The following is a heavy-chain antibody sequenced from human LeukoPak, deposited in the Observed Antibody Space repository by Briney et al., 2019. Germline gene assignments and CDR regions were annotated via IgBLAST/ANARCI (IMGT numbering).Heavy chain of an antibody. CDR1: EFTFSIYA. D-gene: IGHD3-22*01. CDR3: AKDRPNYYGSNGHYYRRDGDY. J-gene: IGHJ4*02. CDR2: ITSAGENT. V-gene: IGHV3-23*01. Sequence: GGSLRLSCAASEFTFSIYAMSWVRQAPGKGLEWVSSITSAGENTFYTGSVKCRLTISRYNSRNTLYLQMNSLRAEDTAIYYCAKDRPNYYGSNGHYYRRDGDYWGQGTLVTVSS.